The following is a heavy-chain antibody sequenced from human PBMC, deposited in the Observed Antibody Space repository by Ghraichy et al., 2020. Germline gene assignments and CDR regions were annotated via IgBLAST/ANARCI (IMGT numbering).Heavy chain of an antibody. J-gene: IGHJ4*02. CDR1: GGSFSGYY. D-gene: IGHD3-3*01. CDR2: INHSGST. V-gene: IGHV4-34*01. CDR3: ARTGMEYYFDY. Sequence: SETLSLTCAVYGGSFSGYYWSWIRQPPGKGLEWIGEINHSGSTNYNPSLKSRVTISVDTSKNQFSLKLSSVTAADTAVYYCARTGMEYYFDYWGQGTLVTVSS.